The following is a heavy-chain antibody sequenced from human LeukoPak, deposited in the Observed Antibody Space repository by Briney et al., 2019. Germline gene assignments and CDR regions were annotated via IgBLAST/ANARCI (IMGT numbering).Heavy chain of an antibody. J-gene: IGHJ4*02. CDR2: MNPNSGNT. D-gene: IGHD3-3*01. CDR1: GYTFTSYG. Sequence: ASVKVSCKASGYTFTSYGISWVRQAPGQGLEWMGWMNPNSGNTGYAQKFQGRVTMTRNTSISTAYMELSSLRSEDTAVYYCARGPIYYDFWSGYYSVYYFDYWGQGTLVTVSS. CDR3: ARGPIYYDFWSGYYSVYYFDY. V-gene: IGHV1-8*02.